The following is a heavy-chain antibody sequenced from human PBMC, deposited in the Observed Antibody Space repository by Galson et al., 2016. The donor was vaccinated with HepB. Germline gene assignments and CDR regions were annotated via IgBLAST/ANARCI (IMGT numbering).Heavy chain of an antibody. D-gene: IGHD6-19*01. Sequence: SLRLSCAASGFNFNNYAMSWVRQAPGKGLEWVAHIWYDGSKKYYADSVKGRFTISRDNSKNTLYLQMNSLRAEDTAVYYCAREDPNVAVAALDYWGQGTLVTVSS. CDR1: GFNFNNYA. V-gene: IGHV3-33*08. J-gene: IGHJ4*02. CDR3: AREDPNVAVAALDY. CDR2: IWYDGSKK.